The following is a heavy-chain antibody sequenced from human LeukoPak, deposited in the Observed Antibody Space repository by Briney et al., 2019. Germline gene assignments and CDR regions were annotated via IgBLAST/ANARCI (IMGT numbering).Heavy chain of an antibody. D-gene: IGHD3-22*01. CDR2: ISDSGGRI. J-gene: IGHJ4*02. V-gene: IGHV3-23*01. Sequence: GGSLRLSCAASGFTFSNYAMSWVRQAPGKGLEWVSGISDSGGRIYYADSLKGRFTISRDNSKNTLYLQMNSLRAEDTAVYYWAKFFYRQSMIAVFKRGYFDYWGKETLVTVPP. CDR1: GFTFSNYA. CDR3: AKFFYRQSMIAVFKRGYFDY.